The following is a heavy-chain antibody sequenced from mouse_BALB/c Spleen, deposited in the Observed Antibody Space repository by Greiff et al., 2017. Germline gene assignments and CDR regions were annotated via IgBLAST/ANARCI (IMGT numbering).Heavy chain of an antibody. CDR3: ARDRNFDY. Sequence: EVKVVESGGGLVQPGGSLRLSCATSGFSFTDYYMSWVRQPPGKALEWLGFIRNKANGYTTEYSASVKGRFTISRDNSQSILYLQMNTLRAEDSATYYCARDRNFDYWGQGTTLTVSS. J-gene: IGHJ2*01. CDR1: GFSFTDYY. V-gene: IGHV7-3*02. CDR2: IRNKANGYTT.